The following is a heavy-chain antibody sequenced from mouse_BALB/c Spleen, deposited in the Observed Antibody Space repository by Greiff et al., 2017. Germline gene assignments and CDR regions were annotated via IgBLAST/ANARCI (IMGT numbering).Heavy chain of an antibody. CDR2: ISSGGSYT. D-gene: IGHD1-1*01. CDR1: GFTFSSYA. Sequence: EVQLQQSGGGLVKPGGSLKLSCAASGFTFSSYAMSWVRQSPEKRLEWVAEISSGGSYTYYPDTVTGRFTISRDNAKNTLYLEMSSLRSEDTAMYYCARDDYGSHFDYWGQGTTLTVSS. V-gene: IGHV5-9-4*01. J-gene: IGHJ2*01. CDR3: ARDDYGSHFDY.